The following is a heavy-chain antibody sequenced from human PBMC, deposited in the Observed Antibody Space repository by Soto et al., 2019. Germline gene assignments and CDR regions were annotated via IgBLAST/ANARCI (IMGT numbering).Heavy chain of an antibody. Sequence: WWSLRLSCSASVFTFSSYTMSWVRQAPGKGLEWVSGISATGGSTYYADSVKGRFTFSRDNSKNTLYLQMNSLRAEDTAVYYCAKGFIRDCGGDCTVDTWGQGTLVTVSS. V-gene: IGHV3-23*01. CDR2: ISATGGST. J-gene: IGHJ5*02. CDR3: AKGFIRDCGGDCTVDT. CDR1: VFTFSSYT. D-gene: IGHD2-21*02.